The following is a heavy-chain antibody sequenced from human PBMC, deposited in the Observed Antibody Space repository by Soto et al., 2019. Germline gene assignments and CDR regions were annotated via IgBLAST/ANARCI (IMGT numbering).Heavy chain of an antibody. D-gene: IGHD6-13*01. V-gene: IGHV3-30-3*01. J-gene: IGHJ5*02. CDR2: ISYDGSSK. CDR1: GFTFSSYD. Sequence: QVQLVESGGGVVQPGRSLRLSCAASGFTFSSYDMHWVRKAPGKGLEWVAVISYDGSSKYYADSVKGRFTISRDNSKNMLYLQMNSLRAEDSAVYYCARGGAFIAVAGTAWFDPWGQTSLITVSS. CDR3: ARGGAFIAVAGTAWFDP.